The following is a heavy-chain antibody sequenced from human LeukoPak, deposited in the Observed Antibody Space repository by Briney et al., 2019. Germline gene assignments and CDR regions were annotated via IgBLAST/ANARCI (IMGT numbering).Heavy chain of an antibody. CDR3: AREGQQLPLDY. CDR2: IYYSGST. CDR1: GGSVSSGSYY. J-gene: IGHJ4*02. Sequence: SETLSLTCTVSGGSVSSGSYYWSWIRQPPGKGLEWIGYIYYSGSTNYNPFLKSRVTISVDTSKNQFSLKLSSVTAADTAVYYCAREGQQLPLDYWGQGTLVTVSS. V-gene: IGHV4-61*01. D-gene: IGHD6-13*01.